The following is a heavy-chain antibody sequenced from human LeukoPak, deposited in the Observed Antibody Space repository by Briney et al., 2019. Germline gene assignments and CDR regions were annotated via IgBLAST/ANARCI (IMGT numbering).Heavy chain of an antibody. V-gene: IGHV3-7*01. CDR3: ATDGGYCSSTSCYRGDYFDF. CDR2: IKQDGSEK. Sequence: SGGSLRLSCAASGFTFSSYWMSWVRQAPGKGLEWVANIKQDGSEKYYADSVKGRFTISRDNAKNSLYLQMNSLRAEDTAVYYCATDGGYCSSTSCYRGDYFDFWGQGTLVTVSS. D-gene: IGHD2-2*02. CDR1: GFTFSSYW. J-gene: IGHJ4*02.